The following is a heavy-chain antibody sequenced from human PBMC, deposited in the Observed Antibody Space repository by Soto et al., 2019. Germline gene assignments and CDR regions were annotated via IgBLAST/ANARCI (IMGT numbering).Heavy chain of an antibody. Sequence: ASVKLSCKASGYTFTSYGISWVRQAPGQGLEWMGWISAYNGNTNYAQKLQGRVTMTTDTSTSTAYMELRSLRSDDTAVYYCARDSSSGWTNAFDIWGQGTMVTVSS. V-gene: IGHV1-18*01. CDR1: GYTFTSYG. J-gene: IGHJ3*02. CDR2: ISAYNGNT. CDR3: ARDSSSGWTNAFDI. D-gene: IGHD6-19*01.